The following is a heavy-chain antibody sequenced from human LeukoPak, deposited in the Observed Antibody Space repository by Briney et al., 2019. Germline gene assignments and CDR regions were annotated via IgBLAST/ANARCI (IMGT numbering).Heavy chain of an antibody. D-gene: IGHD6-13*01. V-gene: IGHV1-2*02. CDR1: GYTFTGYY. Sequence: ASVKVSCKASGYTFTGYYMHWVRQAPGQGLEWMGWINPNSGGTNYAQKFQGRVTMTRDTSISTAYMELSRLRSDDMAVYYCAAPGIAAAEGTDAFDIWGQGTMVTVSS. CDR3: AAPGIAAAEGTDAFDI. J-gene: IGHJ3*02. CDR2: INPNSGGT.